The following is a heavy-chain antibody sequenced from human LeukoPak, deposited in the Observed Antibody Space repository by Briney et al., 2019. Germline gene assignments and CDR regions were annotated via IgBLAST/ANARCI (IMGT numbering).Heavy chain of an antibody. Sequence: PGGSLRLSCAASGFTFSSYSMNWVRQAPGKGLEWVSYISSSSSTIYYADSVKGRFTISRDNAKTSLYMQMNSLRAEDTALYYCARAMYYYDSSGYLFDYWGQGTLVTVSS. CDR3: ARAMYYYDSSGYLFDY. CDR2: ISSSSSTI. V-gene: IGHV3-48*04. J-gene: IGHJ4*02. D-gene: IGHD3-22*01. CDR1: GFTFSSYS.